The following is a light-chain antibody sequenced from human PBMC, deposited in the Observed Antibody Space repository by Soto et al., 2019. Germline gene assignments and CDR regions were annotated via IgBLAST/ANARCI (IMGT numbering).Light chain of an antibody. CDR3: LQQNSYPIT. CDR2: AAS. CDR1: QGIRND. Sequence: IKMTQPPSEMDPSLGDRVTLTRMASQGIRNDLGWYQQKPGKDPKRLIYAASSLQSGVPSRFSAIRSGTEFTLTFSSLQPEECATDYGLQQNSYPITCGQGTRLEIK. J-gene: IGKJ5*01. V-gene: IGKV1-17*01.